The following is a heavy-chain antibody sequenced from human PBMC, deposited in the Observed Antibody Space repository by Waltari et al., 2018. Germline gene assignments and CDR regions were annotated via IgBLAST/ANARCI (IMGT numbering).Heavy chain of an antibody. CDR3: TRDNWGTSDY. J-gene: IGHJ4*02. CDR1: GFSFSGFR. V-gene: IGHV3-74*01. D-gene: IGHD7-27*01. Sequence: EVQLVESGGGLVQPGGSLRLSCAASGFSFSGFRMHRVRQAPGKGLEWVSRINPAGSATTYADSVRGRFTISRDNAQNTLHLQMNSLRVEDTAMYYCTRDNWGTSDYWGQGTLVTVSS. CDR2: INPAGSAT.